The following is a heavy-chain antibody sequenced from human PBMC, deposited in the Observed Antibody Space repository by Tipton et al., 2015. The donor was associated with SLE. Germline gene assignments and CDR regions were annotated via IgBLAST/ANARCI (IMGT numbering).Heavy chain of an antibody. CDR3: ASSGSYAQFGY. CDR1: GFTFSSYW. V-gene: IGHV3-7*01. D-gene: IGHD1-26*01. J-gene: IGHJ4*02. CDR2: IKQDGSEK. Sequence: SLRLSCAASGFTFSSYWMNWVRQAPGKGLEWVANIKQDGSEKYYVDSVKGRFTISRDNAKNSLYLQMNSLRAEDTAVYYCASSGSYAQFGYWGQGTLVTVSS.